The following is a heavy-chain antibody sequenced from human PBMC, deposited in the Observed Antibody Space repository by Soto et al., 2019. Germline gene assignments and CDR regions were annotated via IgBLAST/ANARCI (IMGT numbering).Heavy chain of an antibody. J-gene: IGHJ4*02. CDR3: AWDALGGAYDFWH. Sequence: EVQLVESGGGLVQPGGSLRLSCAASGFIVTNYFMTWVRQAPGKGPEWASVISNGGDTYYADSVRGRFTISRDSSKNTLYLQMNTLRVDDTAVYYCAWDALGGAYDFWHGGQGTLVTVSS. CDR1: GFIVTNYF. CDR2: ISNGGDT. D-gene: IGHD3-3*01. V-gene: IGHV3-66*01.